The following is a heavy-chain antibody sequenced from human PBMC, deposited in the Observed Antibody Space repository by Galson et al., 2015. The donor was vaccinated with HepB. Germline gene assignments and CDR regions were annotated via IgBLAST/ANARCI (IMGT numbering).Heavy chain of an antibody. CDR3: ARLTYCSSTSCGFDY. V-gene: IGHV6-1*01. CDR2: TYYRPEWNWNN. CDR1: GDSVSSNSAA. D-gene: IGHD2-2*01. J-gene: IGHJ4*02. Sequence: CAISGDSVSSNSAAWNWIRQSPSRGLEWLGRTYYRPEWNWNNDYAVSVKSRITINPDTSKNQFSLQLNPVTPEDTAVYYCARLTYCSSTSCGFDYWGQGTLVTVSS.